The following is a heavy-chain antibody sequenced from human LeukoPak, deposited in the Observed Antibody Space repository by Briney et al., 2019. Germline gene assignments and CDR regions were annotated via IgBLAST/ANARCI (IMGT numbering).Heavy chain of an antibody. CDR2: ISSSSSTI. Sequence: PGGSLRLSCAASGFTFSSYSMNWVRQAPGKGLEWVSYISSSSSTIYYADSVKGRFTISRDNAKNSLYLQMNSLRAEDTAVYYCARGYYDYGGNVLWWFDPWGQGTLVTVSS. V-gene: IGHV3-48*01. D-gene: IGHD4-23*01. CDR1: GFTFSSYS. CDR3: ARGYYDYGGNVLWWFDP. J-gene: IGHJ5*02.